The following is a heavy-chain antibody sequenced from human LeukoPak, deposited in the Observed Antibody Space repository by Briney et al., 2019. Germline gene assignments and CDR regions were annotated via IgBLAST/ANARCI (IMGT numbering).Heavy chain of an antibody. D-gene: IGHD2-8*01. CDR1: GGSISSSSYY. CDR3: ARRTYCANGVCYSSWFDP. CDR2: IYYSGST. J-gene: IGHJ5*02. V-gene: IGHV4-39*01. Sequence: PSETLSLTCTVSGGSISSSSYYWGWIRQPPGKGLEWIGSIYYSGSTYYNPSLKSRVIISVDTSKNEFSLKLSSVTAADTAVYYCARRTYCANGVCYSSWFDPWGQGTLVTVSS.